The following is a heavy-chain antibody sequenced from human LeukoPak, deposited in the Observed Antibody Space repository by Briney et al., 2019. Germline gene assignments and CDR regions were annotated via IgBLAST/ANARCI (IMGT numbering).Heavy chain of an antibody. V-gene: IGHV1-18*01. D-gene: IGHD6-19*01. CDR1: AYTFTSYG. Sequence: ASVKVSCKASAYTFTSYGISWVRQAPGQGLEWMGWISAYNGNTNYAQKLQGRVTMTTDTSTSTAYMELRSLRSDDTAVYYCARDRGQQWVTRQFDYWGQGTLVTVSS. CDR3: ARDRGQQWVTRQFDY. CDR2: ISAYNGNT. J-gene: IGHJ4*02.